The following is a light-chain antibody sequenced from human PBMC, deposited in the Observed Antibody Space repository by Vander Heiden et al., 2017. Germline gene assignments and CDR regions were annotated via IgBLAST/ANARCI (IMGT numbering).Light chain of an antibody. CDR2: DVS. V-gene: IGLV2-23*02. CDR3: CSYAGPDTYV. CDR1: SNDVGNYNL. Sequence: QSALTQPASVSGSPGQSITISCTGTSNDVGNYNLVSWYQQHPGKAPKLIIYDVSEPPSGVSDRFSGSKSGNTASLTISGLQAEDEADYYCCSYAGPDTYVFGTVTKVTVL. J-gene: IGLJ1*01.